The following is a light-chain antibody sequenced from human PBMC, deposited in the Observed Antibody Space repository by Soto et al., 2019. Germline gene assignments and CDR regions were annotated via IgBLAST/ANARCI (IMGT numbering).Light chain of an antibody. J-gene: IGKJ1*01. Sequence: EIVMTQSPATLSVSPGERATLSCRASQSVSSNLAWYQQKPGQAPRLLIYGASTRVTGIPARFSGSGSGTEFTLTISSLQSEDFAVYYCQQYNNWPPAFGQGTKVEIK. CDR2: GAS. CDR1: QSVSSN. CDR3: QQYNNWPPA. V-gene: IGKV3-15*01.